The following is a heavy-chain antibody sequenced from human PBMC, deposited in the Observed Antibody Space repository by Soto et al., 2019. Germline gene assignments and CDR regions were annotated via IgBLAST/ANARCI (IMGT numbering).Heavy chain of an antibody. V-gene: IGHV1-8*01. Sequence: ASVKVSCKASGYTFTSYDINWVRQATGQGLEWMGWMNPNSGNTGYAQKFQGRVTMTRNTSISTAYMELSSLRSEDTAVYYCARGKHSYYYDSSGYYVNNWFDPWGQGTLVTVSS. CDR2: MNPNSGNT. J-gene: IGHJ5*02. CDR1: GYTFTSYD. CDR3: ARGKHSYYYDSSGYYVNNWFDP. D-gene: IGHD3-22*01.